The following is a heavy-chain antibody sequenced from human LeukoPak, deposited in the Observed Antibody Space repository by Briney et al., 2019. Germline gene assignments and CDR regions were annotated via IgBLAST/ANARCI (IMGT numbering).Heavy chain of an antibody. V-gene: IGHV3-48*01. J-gene: IGHJ6*03. CDR1: GFTFSTYN. CDR2: ISSSSSSI. Sequence: PGGSLRLSCAASGFTFSTYNMNWVRQAPGKGLEWVSYISSSSSSIYYADSVKGRFTISRDNAKNSLYLQMNSLRAEDTAVYYCARREGYYYYMDVWGKGTTVTVSS. CDR3: ARREGYYYYMDV.